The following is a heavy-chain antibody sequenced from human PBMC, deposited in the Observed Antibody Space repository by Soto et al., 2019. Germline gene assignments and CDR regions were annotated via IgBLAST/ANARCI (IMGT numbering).Heavy chain of an antibody. Sequence: GASVKVSCKASGYTFNNYDINWVRQAAGQGLEWMGWINLNSGDTDSAQKFQGRLTMTRDTSISTAYMELSSLTSEDTAVYYCARGRGWRDYWGQGTLVTVSS. CDR1: GYTFNNYD. J-gene: IGHJ4*02. CDR2: INLNSGDT. V-gene: IGHV1-8*02. D-gene: IGHD6-19*01. CDR3: ARGRGWRDY.